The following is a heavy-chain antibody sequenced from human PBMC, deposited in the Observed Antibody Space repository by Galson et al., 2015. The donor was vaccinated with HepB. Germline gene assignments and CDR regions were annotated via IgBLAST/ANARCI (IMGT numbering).Heavy chain of an antibody. CDR2: INPDGGST. Sequence: SVKVSCKASGYSFTSYHMHWVRQAPGQGLEWMGIINPDGGSTTYAQEFQGRVTMTRDTSTSTIYMELSSLRSEDTAVYYCARDSGVWNGYTENWFDPWGPGTLVTVSS. D-gene: IGHD3-3*01. CDR1: GYSFTSYH. V-gene: IGHV1-46*01. CDR3: ARDSGVWNGYTENWFDP. J-gene: IGHJ5*02.